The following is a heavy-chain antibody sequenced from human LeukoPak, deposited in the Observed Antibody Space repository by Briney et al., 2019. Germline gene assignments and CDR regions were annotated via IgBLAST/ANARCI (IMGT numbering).Heavy chain of an antibody. V-gene: IGHV3-23*01. J-gene: IGHJ4*02. CDR1: GFTFSSYA. CDR3: VKASWVSNADAVL. D-gene: IGHD1-1*01. CDR2: LRGNGDT. Sequence: GRSLRLSCAASGFTFSSYAMSWVREAPARGLEWVSSLRGNGDTFYADSVKGRFTLSRDDSRNTVYLQLNNLRVEDTAVYYCVKASWVSNADAVLWGQGTVVTVSS.